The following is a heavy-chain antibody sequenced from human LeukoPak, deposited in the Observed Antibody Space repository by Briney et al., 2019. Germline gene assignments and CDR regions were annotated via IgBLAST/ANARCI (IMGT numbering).Heavy chain of an antibody. Sequence: SETLSLTRSVSGASISSYYWSWIRQPTGKGLEWIGHIYDRGSTKYNPSLKSRVTISVDTSKNQFSLTLSSVTAADTAVYYCAAHTAGRGSGYWGQGILVAVSS. CDR1: GASISSYY. CDR2: IYDRGST. J-gene: IGHJ4*02. D-gene: IGHD5-12*01. CDR3: AAHTAGRGSGY. V-gene: IGHV4-59*08.